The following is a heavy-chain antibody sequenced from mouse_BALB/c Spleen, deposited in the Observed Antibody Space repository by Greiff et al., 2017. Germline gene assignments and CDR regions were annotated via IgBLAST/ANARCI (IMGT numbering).Heavy chain of an antibody. D-gene: IGHD1-1*01. V-gene: IGHV5-6-4*01. Sequence: EVQLVESGGGLVKPGGSLKLSCAASGFTFSSYTMSWVRQTPEKRLEWVATISSGGSYTYYPDSVKGRFTISRDNAKNTLYLQMSSLKSEDTAMYYCTRYGSSDWYFDVWGAETTVTVSS. CDR1: GFTFSSYT. CDR2: ISSGGSYT. CDR3: TRYGSSDWYFDV. J-gene: IGHJ1*01.